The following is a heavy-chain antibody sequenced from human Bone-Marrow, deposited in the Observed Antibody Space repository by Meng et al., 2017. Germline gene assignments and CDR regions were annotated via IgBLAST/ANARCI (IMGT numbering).Heavy chain of an antibody. D-gene: IGHD2-2*01. CDR2: IYYSGST. CDR3: TIYTRGHI. CDR1: GGSISSYY. Sequence: GSLRLSCTVSGGSISSYYWSWIRQPPGKGLEWIGYIYYSGSTNYTPSLKSRVSISVDTSKNQFSLKLSSVTAADTAVYYCTIYTRGHIWGQGTMVTVS. J-gene: IGHJ3*02. V-gene: IGHV4-59*08.